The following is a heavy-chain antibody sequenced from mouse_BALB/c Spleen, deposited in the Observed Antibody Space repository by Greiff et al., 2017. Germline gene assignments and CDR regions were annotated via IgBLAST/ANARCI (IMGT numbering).Heavy chain of an antibody. J-gene: IGHJ1*01. V-gene: IGHV5-6*03. CDR1: GFTFSSYG. CDR2: ISSGGSYT. Sequence: EVKLVESGGGLVKPGGSLKLSCAASGFTFSSYGMSWVRQTPDKRLEWVATISSGGSYTYYPDSVKGRFTISRDNAKNTLYLQMSSLKSEDTAMYYCARDYGSSYWYFDVWGAGTTVTVSS. CDR3: ARDYGSSYWYFDV. D-gene: IGHD1-1*01.